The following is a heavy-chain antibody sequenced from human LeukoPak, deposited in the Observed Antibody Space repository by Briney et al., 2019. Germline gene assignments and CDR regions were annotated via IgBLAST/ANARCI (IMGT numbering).Heavy chain of an antibody. J-gene: IGHJ3*02. CDR1: GGSISSGGYY. Sequence: SETLSLTCTVSGGSISSGGYYWSWIRQHPGKGLEWIGYIYYSGSTDYNPSLKSRFTMSVDTSKNQFSLKLSSVTAADTAVYYCASADYDMAFDIWGQGTMVTVSS. D-gene: IGHD3-9*01. V-gene: IGHV4-31*03. CDR3: ASADYDMAFDI. CDR2: IYYSGST.